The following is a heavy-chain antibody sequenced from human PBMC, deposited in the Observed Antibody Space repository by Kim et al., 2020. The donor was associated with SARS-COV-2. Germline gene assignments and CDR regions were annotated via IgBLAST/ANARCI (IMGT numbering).Heavy chain of an antibody. J-gene: IGHJ5*02. CDR3: AKFGGNYETQNWFDP. Sequence: SETLSLTCTVSDGSITNRYWTWIRQSPGRGLEWIGYIYALGTAYIYSSGTTKYNPSLKSRVTISADTTKNQFFLNLTSLTAADTAMYYCAKFGGNYETQNWFDPWGQGTLVTVSS. V-gene: IGHV4-59*11. D-gene: IGHD3-16*01. CDR1: DGSITNRY. CDR2: IYSSGTT.